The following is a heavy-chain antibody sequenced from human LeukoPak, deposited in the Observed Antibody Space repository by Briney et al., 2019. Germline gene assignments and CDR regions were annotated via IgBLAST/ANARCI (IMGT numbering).Heavy chain of an antibody. J-gene: IGHJ5*02. D-gene: IGHD3-10*01. Sequence: SETLSLTCTVSGGSIGSYYWSWIRQPPGKGLEWIGYIYYSGSTNYNPSLKSRVTISVDTSKNQFSLKLSSVTAADTAVYYCARGGIGSFGSWFDPWGQGTLVTVSS. CDR1: GGSIGSYY. CDR2: IYYSGST. CDR3: ARGGIGSFGSWFDP. V-gene: IGHV4-59*01.